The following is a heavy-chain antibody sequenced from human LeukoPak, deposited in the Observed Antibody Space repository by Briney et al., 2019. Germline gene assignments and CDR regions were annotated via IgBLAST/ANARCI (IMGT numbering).Heavy chain of an antibody. CDR3: ATDLKKGDSGCFDY. Sequence: VASVKVSCKASGYTFTSYGISWVRQATGQGLEWMGWINTNTGNPTYAQGFTGRFVFSLDTSVSTAYLHISSLEAEDTAIYYCATDLKKGDSGCFDYWGQGTLVTVSS. CDR2: INTNTGNP. CDR1: GYTFTSYG. V-gene: IGHV7-4-1*02. J-gene: IGHJ4*02. D-gene: IGHD6-19*01.